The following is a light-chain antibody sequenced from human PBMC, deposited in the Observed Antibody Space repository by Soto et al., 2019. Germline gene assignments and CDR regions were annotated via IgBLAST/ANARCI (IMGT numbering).Light chain of an antibody. CDR3: QQYGSSPTWT. CDR1: QSISTR. J-gene: IGKJ1*01. Sequence: EIVMTQSPATLSVSPGERATLSCWASQSISTRLAWYQQKPGQAPRLLIYGASTRATGIPERFRGSGSGTDFTLTISRLEPEDFAVYYCQQYGSSPTWTFGQGTKVDIK. CDR2: GAS. V-gene: IGKV3-20*01.